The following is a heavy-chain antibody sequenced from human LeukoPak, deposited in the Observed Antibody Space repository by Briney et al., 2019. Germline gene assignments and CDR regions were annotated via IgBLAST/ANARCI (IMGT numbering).Heavy chain of an antibody. D-gene: IGHD5-24*01. V-gene: IGHV3-7*01. CDR2: IKQDGSEK. J-gene: IGHJ4*02. CDR3: ARDLYRRDDYNAIGY. Sequence: PGGSLRLSCAASGFTFSSYWMSWVRQAPGKGLEWVANIKQDGSEKYYVDSVKGRFTISRDNAKKSLYLQMNSLRAEDTAVYYCARDLYRRDDYNAIGYWGLGTLVTVSS. CDR1: GFTFSSYW.